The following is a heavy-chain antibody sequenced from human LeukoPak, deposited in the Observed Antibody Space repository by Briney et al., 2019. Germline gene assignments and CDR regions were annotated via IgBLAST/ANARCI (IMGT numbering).Heavy chain of an antibody. CDR3: ARDVSFGAAAGIREAFDI. V-gene: IGHV1-18*01. J-gene: IGHJ3*02. Sequence: ASVKVSCKASGYTLTSYGISWVRQAPGQGLEWMGWIGAYNGNTNYAQKLQGRVTMTTDTSTSTAYMELRSLRSDDTAVYYCARDVSFGAAAGIREAFDIWAKGQWSPSLQ. D-gene: IGHD6-13*01. CDR1: GYTLTSYG. CDR2: IGAYNGNT.